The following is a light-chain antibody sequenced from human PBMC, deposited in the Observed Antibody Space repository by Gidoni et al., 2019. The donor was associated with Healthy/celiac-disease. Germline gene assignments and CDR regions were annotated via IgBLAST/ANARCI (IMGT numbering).Light chain of an antibody. CDR2: DVS. Sequence: QSALTQPASVSGSPGQSITISCTGTISDVGGYNYVSWYQQHPGKAHKLMIYDVSNRPSGVSNRFSGSKSGNTASLTISGLQAEDEADYYCSSYTSSSTVWVFGGGTKLTVL. J-gene: IGLJ3*02. CDR3: SSYTSSSTVWV. V-gene: IGLV2-14*03. CDR1: ISDVGGYNY.